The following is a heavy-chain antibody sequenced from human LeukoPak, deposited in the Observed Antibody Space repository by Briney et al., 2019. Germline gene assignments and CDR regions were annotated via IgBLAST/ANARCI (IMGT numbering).Heavy chain of an antibody. CDR3: ARDRHYYYDSSSANYYYGMDV. D-gene: IGHD3-22*01. CDR2: IYYSGST. J-gene: IGHJ6*02. V-gene: IGHV4-31*03. CDR1: GGSISSGGYY. Sequence: PSQTLSLTCTASGGSISSGGYYWSWIRQHPGKGLEWIGYIYYSGSTYYNPSLKSRVTISVDTSKKQFSLKLSSVTAADTAVYYCARDRHYYYDSSSANYYYGMDVWGQETTVTVSS.